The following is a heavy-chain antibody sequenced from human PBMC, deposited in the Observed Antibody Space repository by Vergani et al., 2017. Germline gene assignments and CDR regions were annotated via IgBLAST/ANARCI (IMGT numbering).Heavy chain of an antibody. Sequence: QVQLVESGGGVVQPGRSLRLSCAASGFTFNTYGIHWVRQAPGKGLEWVAVISYDGGNKKYADSVQGRFTISRDNSKNTLYLQMNSLRAEDTAVYYCAKGLEDWPNGACYSAYFGYWGQGTLVTVSS. CDR2: ISYDGGNK. J-gene: IGHJ4*02. CDR1: GFTFNTYG. CDR3: AKGLEDWPNGACYSAYFGY. V-gene: IGHV3-30*18. D-gene: IGHD2-8*01.